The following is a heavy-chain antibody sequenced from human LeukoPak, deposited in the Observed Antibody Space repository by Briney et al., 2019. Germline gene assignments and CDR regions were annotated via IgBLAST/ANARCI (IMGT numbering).Heavy chain of an antibody. Sequence: PGGSLRLSCEASGFTFSNYALTWVRQAPGMGLEWVSAISGSGGTTYYADSVKGRSTISRDNSKNTLYLQMNSLRAEDTAVYYCVKAKTRYDYVWGSYLDDWGQGTLVTVSS. CDR3: VKAKTRYDYVWGSYLDD. CDR2: ISGSGGTT. V-gene: IGHV3-23*01. CDR1: GFTFSNYA. J-gene: IGHJ4*02. D-gene: IGHD3-16*02.